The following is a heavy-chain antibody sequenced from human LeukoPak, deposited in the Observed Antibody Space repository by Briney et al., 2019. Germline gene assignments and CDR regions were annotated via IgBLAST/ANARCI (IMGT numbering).Heavy chain of an antibody. CDR1: GSTCSAHY. CDR2: TRRKVNNYSA. CDR3: ARVQSGGYFGLDV. J-gene: IGHJ6*02. V-gene: IGHV3-72*01. Sequence: GGSLRLSCAASGSTCSAHYMDWVRQAPGKGLEWVGRTRRKVNNYSAEYAASVKGRFTISRDDSENCMSLQMNSLKTEDTAVYYCARVQSGGYFGLDVWGQGTTVTVSS.